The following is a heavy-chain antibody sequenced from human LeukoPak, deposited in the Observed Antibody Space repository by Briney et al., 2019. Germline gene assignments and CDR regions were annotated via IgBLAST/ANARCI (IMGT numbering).Heavy chain of an antibody. CDR3: ARETTVSNQGFQH. J-gene: IGHJ1*01. D-gene: IGHD4-17*01. CDR2: IYYSGST. CDR1: GGSISSYY. V-gene: IGHV4-59*01. Sequence: SSETLSLTCTVSGGSISSYYWSWIRQPPGKGLEWIGYIYYSGSTNYNPSLKSRVTISVDTSKNQFSLKLSSVTAADTAVYYCARETTVSNQGFQHWGQGTLVTVSS.